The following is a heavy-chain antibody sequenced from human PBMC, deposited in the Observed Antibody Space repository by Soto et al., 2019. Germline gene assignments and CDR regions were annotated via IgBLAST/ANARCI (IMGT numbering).Heavy chain of an antibody. CDR2: IYYSGST. CDR3: ARGRGYYDSSGYPGRAFDI. Sequence: QVLLQESGPGLVKTSQTLSLTCTVSGGSISSGGYYWSWIRQHPGKGLEWIGYIYYSGSTYYNPSLKSRVTISVDTSKNQFSLKLSSVTAADTAVYYCARGRGYYDSSGYPGRAFDIWGQGTKVTV. D-gene: IGHD3-22*01. J-gene: IGHJ3*02. V-gene: IGHV4-31*03. CDR1: GGSISSGGYY.